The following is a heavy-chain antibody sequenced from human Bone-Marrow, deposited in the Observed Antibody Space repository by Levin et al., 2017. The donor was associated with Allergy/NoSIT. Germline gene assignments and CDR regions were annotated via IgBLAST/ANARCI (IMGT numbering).Heavy chain of an antibody. J-gene: IGHJ4*02. CDR3: ARRNCISTSCYGLYFDY. D-gene: IGHD2-2*01. V-gene: IGHV3-53*01. CDR1: GFTVSSNY. CDR2: IYSGGST. Sequence: GESLKISCAASGFTVSSNYMSWVRQAPGKGLEWVSVIYSGGSTYYADSVKGRFTISRDNSKNTLYLQMNSLRAEDTAVYYCARRNCISTSCYGLYFDYWGQGTLVTVSS.